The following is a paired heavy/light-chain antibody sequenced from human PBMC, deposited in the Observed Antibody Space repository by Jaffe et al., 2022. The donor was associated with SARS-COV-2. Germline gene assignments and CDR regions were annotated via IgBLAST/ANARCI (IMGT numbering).Light chain of an antibody. J-gene: IGLJ2*01. CDR1: SGINVGTYR. CDR3: MIWHSSVVV. CDR2: YKSDSDK. Sequence: QAVLTQPSSLSASPGASASLTCTLRSGINVGTYRIYWYQQKPGSPPQYLLRYKSDSDKQQGSGVPSRFSGSKDASANAGILLISGLQSEDEADYYCMIWHSSVVVFGGGTKLTVL. V-gene: IGLV5-45*03.
Heavy chain of an antibody. CDR1: GFTFSSYS. J-gene: IGHJ6*02. CDR2: ISSSSSTI. Sequence: EVQLVESGGGLVQPGGSLRLSCAASGFTFSSYSMNWVRQAPGKGLEWVSYISSSSSTIYYADSVKGRFTISRDNAKNSLYLQMNSLRDEDTAVYYCARRDGMDVWGQGTTVTVSS. CDR3: ARRDGMDV. V-gene: IGHV3-48*02.